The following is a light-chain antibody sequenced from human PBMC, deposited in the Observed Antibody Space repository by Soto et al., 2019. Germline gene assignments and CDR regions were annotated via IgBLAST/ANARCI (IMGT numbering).Light chain of an antibody. CDR2: SAS. CDR1: QSLLKSSTKHDY. V-gene: IGKV3-15*01. J-gene: IGKJ1*01. CDR3: QQYNNWPLT. Sequence: VMTQSPDSLAVSLGERATITCKSSQSLLKSSTKHDYLAWYQQKPGQAPRLLIYSASTRATGIPAVFSGSGSGSEFTLTISSLQSEDFAVYYCQQYNNWPLTFGQGTKVDIK.